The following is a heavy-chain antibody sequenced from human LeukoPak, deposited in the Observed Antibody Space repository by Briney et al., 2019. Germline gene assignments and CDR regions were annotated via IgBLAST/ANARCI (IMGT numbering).Heavy chain of an antibody. Sequence: PGGSLRLSCAASGFTFSSYAMHGVRQAPGKGLEWVALISYDGSNKYYADSVKGRFTISRDNSKNTLYLQMNSLRAEDTAVYYCASLYYYGSGSPNWGQGTLVTVSS. D-gene: IGHD3-10*01. V-gene: IGHV3-30-3*01. CDR3: ASLYYYGSGSPN. CDR2: ISYDGSNK. CDR1: GFTFSSYA. J-gene: IGHJ4*02.